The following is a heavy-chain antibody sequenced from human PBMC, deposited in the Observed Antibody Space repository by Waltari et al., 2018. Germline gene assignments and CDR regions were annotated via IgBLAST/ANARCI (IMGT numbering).Heavy chain of an antibody. Sequence: EVQLVESGGGLVQPGGSLRLSCAVSGFSVSNNYMTWVRQTPGKGLEGVSVIYSGGGTFHADSVKGRFAISRHDSRNTLNLQMDSLRVEDTAIYFCARADFWGGFYFDYWGLGTLVTVSS. D-gene: IGHD3-3*01. CDR3: ARADFWGGFYFDY. CDR2: IYSGGGT. V-gene: IGHV3-53*04. J-gene: IGHJ4*02. CDR1: GFSVSNNY.